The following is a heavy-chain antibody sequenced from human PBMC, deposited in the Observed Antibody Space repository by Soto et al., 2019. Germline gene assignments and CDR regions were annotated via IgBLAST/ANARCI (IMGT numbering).Heavy chain of an antibody. J-gene: IGHJ4*02. CDR2: TSYDGNNE. CDR1: GFTFSSYA. Sequence: GGSLRLSCAASGFTFSSYAMHWVRQAPGKGLEWVALTSYDGNNEYYTDSVKGRFTISRDNSKNTLFLQMNSPRPEDTAVYYCAKDKGVFNWATSYFDYWGQGALVTVSS. CDR3: AKDKGVFNWATSYFDY. V-gene: IGHV3-30*18. D-gene: IGHD1-1*01.